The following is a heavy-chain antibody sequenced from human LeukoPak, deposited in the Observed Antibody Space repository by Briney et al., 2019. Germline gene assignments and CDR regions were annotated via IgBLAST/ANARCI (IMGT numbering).Heavy chain of an antibody. CDR1: GCTFTSYG. Sequence: ASVKVSCKASGCTFTSYGISWVRQAPGQGLEWMGWISAYNGNTNYAQKLQGRVTMTTDTSTSTAYMELRSLRSDDTAVYYCATIPYLVGRYSSSWYSGLDAFDIWGQGTMVTVSS. CDR3: ATIPYLVGRYSSSWYSGLDAFDI. D-gene: IGHD6-13*01. CDR2: ISAYNGNT. V-gene: IGHV1-18*01. J-gene: IGHJ3*02.